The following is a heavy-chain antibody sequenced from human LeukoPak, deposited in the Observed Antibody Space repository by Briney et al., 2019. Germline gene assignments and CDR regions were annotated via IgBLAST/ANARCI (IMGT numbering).Heavy chain of an antibody. CDR3: ARSRVRGQNNAFDI. CDR2: ISSSSSYI. Sequence: GGSLRLXCAASGFTFSSYSMNWVRQAPGKGLEWVSSISSSSSYIYYADSVKGRFTISRDNAKNSLYLQMNSLRAEDTAVYYCARSRVRGQNNAFDIWGQGTMVTVSS. D-gene: IGHD3-10*01. J-gene: IGHJ3*02. CDR1: GFTFSSYS. V-gene: IGHV3-21*01.